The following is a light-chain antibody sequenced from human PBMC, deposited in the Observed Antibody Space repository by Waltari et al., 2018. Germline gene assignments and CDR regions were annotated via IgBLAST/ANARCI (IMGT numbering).Light chain of an antibody. Sequence: DIQMTQSPSSLSASAGDTVTITCRASQGFSTYLNWYQQKPGKPPKRLIYETSNLESGVPSRFSGSGSGTDFTLTISSLQPEEFATYYCLQYNSHPWTFGQGTKLEIK. J-gene: IGKJ1*01. CDR1: QGFSTY. CDR2: ETS. V-gene: IGKV1-17*01. CDR3: LQYNSHPWT.